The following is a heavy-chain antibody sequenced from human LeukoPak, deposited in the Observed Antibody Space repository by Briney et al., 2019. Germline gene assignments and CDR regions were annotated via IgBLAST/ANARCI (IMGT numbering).Heavy chain of an antibody. Sequence: GGSLRLSCAASQFTFSNYAMSWVRQAPGKGLEWIGRIKSKTDGETTNYAEPVRGRFTISRDDSKSAVYLQMNSLKIEDTAVYYCTTDLGTYYHGSQRLIPIDYWGQGTLVTVSS. V-gene: IGHV3-15*01. CDR2: IKSKTDGETT. CDR1: QFTFSNYA. D-gene: IGHD3-10*01. CDR3: TTDLGTYYHGSQRLIPIDY. J-gene: IGHJ4*02.